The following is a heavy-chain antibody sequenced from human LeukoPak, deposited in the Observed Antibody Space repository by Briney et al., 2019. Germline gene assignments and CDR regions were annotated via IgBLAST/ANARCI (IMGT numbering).Heavy chain of an antibody. CDR2: INHSGST. D-gene: IGHD3-9*01. CDR1: GGSFSGYY. J-gene: IGHJ4*02. CDR3: ARQGILTGYSDY. V-gene: IGHV4-34*01. Sequence: PSETLSLTCAVYGGSFSGYYWSWIRQPPGKGLEWIGEINHSGSTNYNPSLKSRVTISVDTSKSQFSLKLSSVTAADTAVYYCARQGILTGYSDYWGQGTLVTVSS.